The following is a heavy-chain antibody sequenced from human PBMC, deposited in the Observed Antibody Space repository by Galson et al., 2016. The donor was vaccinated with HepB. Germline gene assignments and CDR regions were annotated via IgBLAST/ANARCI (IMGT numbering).Heavy chain of an antibody. D-gene: IGHD2-2*02. V-gene: IGHV3-30*04. CDR3: ARDADIVKVPAAIWADY. J-gene: IGHJ4*02. Sequence: SLRLSCAASGLTFRSYAMHWVRQAPGKGLEWVAVISYDGSNKYYADSVKGRFTISRDNSKNTLYLQMNSLRAEDTAVYYCARDADIVKVPAAIWADYWGQGTLVTVSS. CDR1: GLTFRSYA. CDR2: ISYDGSNK.